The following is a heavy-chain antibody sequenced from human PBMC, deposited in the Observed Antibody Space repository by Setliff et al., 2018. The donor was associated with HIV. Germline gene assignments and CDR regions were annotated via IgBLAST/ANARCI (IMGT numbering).Heavy chain of an antibody. Sequence: PGESLKISCKGSGYSFTSYWIGWVRQMPGRGLEWMGIIYPGDSDTRYSPSFQGQVTISADKSINTAYVQWSSLKASDTGMYYCARAGRGGGSYWTFDYWGQGTLVTVSS. D-gene: IGHD1-26*01. J-gene: IGHJ4*02. CDR2: IYPGDSDT. CDR1: GYSFTSYW. CDR3: ARAGRGGGSYWTFDY. V-gene: IGHV5-51*01.